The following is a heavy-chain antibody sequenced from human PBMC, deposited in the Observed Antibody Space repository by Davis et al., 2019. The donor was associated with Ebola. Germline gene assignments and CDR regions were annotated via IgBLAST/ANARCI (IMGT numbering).Heavy chain of an antibody. J-gene: IGHJ6*02. CDR3: ARAGEKRNGMDV. V-gene: IGHV3-74*01. Sequence: LSLTCAAFGFTFTNYWMHWVRQAPGKGLVWVSRINSDGSSINYADSVKGRFTISRDNAKNTLYLQMNSLRAEDTAVYYCARAGEKRNGMDVWGQGTTVTVSS. CDR2: INSDGSSI. CDR1: GFTFTNYW. D-gene: IGHD3-16*01.